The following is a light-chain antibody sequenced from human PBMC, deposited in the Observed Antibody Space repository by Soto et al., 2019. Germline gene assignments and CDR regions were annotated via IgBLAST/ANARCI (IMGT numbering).Light chain of an antibody. CDR1: SSDVGGYNY. CDR3: TSYTTTSTVL. CDR2: DVS. V-gene: IGLV2-14*03. J-gene: IGLJ2*01. Sequence: QSALTQPASVSGSPGQSITISCTGTSSDVGGYNYVSWYQQHPGKAPKLLIYDVSNRPSGVSNRFSGSKSVNTASLTISGLQAEDEADYYCTSYTTTSTVLFGRGTKLTVL.